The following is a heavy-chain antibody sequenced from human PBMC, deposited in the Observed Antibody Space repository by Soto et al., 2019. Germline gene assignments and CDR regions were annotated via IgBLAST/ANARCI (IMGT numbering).Heavy chain of an antibody. V-gene: IGHV3-53*04. D-gene: IGHD4-17*01. Sequence: EVQLVESGGGLVQPGGSLRLSCAASGFDVSSNYMSWVRQAPGKGLEWVSLIYSGGTTYYADSVKGRFTISRHSSKNTLYLQRSSLRVEDTAVYYCAGRTYGWGQGTMVTVSA. CDR1: GFDVSSNY. CDR3: AGRTYG. J-gene: IGHJ3*01. CDR2: IYSGGTT.